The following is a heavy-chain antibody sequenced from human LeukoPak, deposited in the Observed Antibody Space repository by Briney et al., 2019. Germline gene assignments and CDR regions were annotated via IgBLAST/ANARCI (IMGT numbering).Heavy chain of an antibody. CDR3: ARRYCSSSICLLDY. Sequence: PGGSLRLSCAASGFIFSSYEMSWVRQAPGKGLEWVSHITTSGSTIYYADSVKGRFTISRDNAKNSVYLQMNSLRAEDTAVYYCARRYCSSSICLLDYWGQGTLVTVSS. CDR2: ITTSGSTI. D-gene: IGHD2-2*01. J-gene: IGHJ4*02. V-gene: IGHV3-48*03. CDR1: GFIFSSYE.